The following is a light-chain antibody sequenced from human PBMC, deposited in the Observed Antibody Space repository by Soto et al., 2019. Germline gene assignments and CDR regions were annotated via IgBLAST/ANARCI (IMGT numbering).Light chain of an antibody. CDR2: GAS. CDR3: QQYSKWPPIT. J-gene: IGKJ5*01. CDR1: QSVSNN. V-gene: IGKV3-15*01. Sequence: EIVMTQSPATLSVSPGGRATLSCRASQSVSNNLAWYQQRPGQAPSLLIYGASTRATGIPARFSGSGSGTEFTLTISYLQSEDFAVYYCQQYSKWPPITFGQGTRLEI.